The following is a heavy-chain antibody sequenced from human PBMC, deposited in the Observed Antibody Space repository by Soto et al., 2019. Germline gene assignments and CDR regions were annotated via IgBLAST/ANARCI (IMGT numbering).Heavy chain of an antibody. CDR2: IYPGYSYPGDSDT. D-gene: IGHD2-15*01. Sequence: GESLNIAFMGSVYGFASYWIGGVRQRPGKGLEWMGIIYPGYSYPGDSDTAYIPSFQGQVTISADKSISTAYLQWSSLKASDTAIYYCARGVGGNLVYFDYWGQGTPVTVSS. CDR3: ARGVGGNLVYFDY. CDR1: VYGFASYW. J-gene: IGHJ4*02. V-gene: IGHV5-51*01.